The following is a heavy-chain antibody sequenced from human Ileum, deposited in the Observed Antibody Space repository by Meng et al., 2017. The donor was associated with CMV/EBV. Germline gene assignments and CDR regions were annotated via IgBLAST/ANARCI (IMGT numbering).Heavy chain of an antibody. V-gene: IGHV4-34*01. CDR1: AGSFRDYF. CDR3: ARGQRITLVRGGRFDP. D-gene: IGHD3-10*01. Sequence: YAGSFRDYFWAWIRQPPGKGLEWIGEINHSGRANYNSSLNSRVTISVDTSKNQFSLKLTSVTAADTAVYYCARGQRITLVRGGRFDPWGQGTLVTVSS. CDR2: INHSGRA. J-gene: IGHJ5*02.